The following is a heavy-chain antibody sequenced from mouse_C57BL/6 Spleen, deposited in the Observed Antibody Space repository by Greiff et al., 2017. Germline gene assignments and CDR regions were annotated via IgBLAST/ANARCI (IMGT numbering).Heavy chain of an antibody. CDR3: ARSDSSGYLAWFAY. D-gene: IGHD3-2*02. Sequence: VKLQQSGAELMKPGASVKLSCKAPGYTFTGYWIEWVKQRPGHGLEWIGEILPGSGSTNYNEKFKGKATFTADTSANTAYMQLSSLTTEDSAIYYCARSDSSGYLAWFAYWGQGTLVTVSA. V-gene: IGHV1-9*01. CDR1: GYTFTGYW. J-gene: IGHJ3*01. CDR2: ILPGSGST.